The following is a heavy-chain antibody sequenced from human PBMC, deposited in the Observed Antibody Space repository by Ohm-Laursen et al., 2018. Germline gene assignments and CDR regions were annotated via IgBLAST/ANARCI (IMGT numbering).Heavy chain of an antibody. CDR1: GFTFSNFW. V-gene: IGHV3-7*01. D-gene: IGHD1-1*01. CDR2: INQDGRET. CDR3: AKDDWNANWFDP. J-gene: IGHJ5*02. Sequence: SLRLSCSAPGFTFSNFWMSWVRQAPGKGLEWVANINQDGRETCYVDSVKGRFIISRDNAKSSLYLQMNSLRVEDTAVYYCAKDDWNANWFDPWGQGTLVTVSS.